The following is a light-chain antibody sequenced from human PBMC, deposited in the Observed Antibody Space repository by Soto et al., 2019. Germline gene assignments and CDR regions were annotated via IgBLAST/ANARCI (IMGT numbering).Light chain of an antibody. CDR3: HQYNNWPLT. Sequence: EIVMTQSPATLSVSPGEGATLSCRASQTVSSNLAWYQQKPGQAPRLLIYGASTGATGIPARFSGSGSGTEFTLTISSLQSEDFAVYYCHQYNNWPLTFGGGTKVEIK. CDR1: QTVSSN. CDR2: GAS. J-gene: IGKJ4*01. V-gene: IGKV3-15*01.